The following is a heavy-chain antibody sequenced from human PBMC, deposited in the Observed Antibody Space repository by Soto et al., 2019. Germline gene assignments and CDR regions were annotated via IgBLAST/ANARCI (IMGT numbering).Heavy chain of an antibody. CDR2: IRTSGAPR. CDR3: ARCCVSGFDY. D-gene: IGHD6-19*01. V-gene: IGHV3-48*02. CDR1: GFTFSTDS. J-gene: IGHJ4*02. Sequence: EVQLVESGGGLVQPGGSLRLSCVASGFTFSTDSMNWVRQAPGKGLEWVAHIRTSGAPRYYADSLKGRFTISRDNAKTSLYLQMDRLGNEDKAVYYCARCCVSGFDYWGQGTLVTVSS.